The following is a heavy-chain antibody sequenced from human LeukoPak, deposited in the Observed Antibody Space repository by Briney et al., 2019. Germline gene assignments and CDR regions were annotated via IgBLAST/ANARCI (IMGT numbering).Heavy chain of an antibody. V-gene: IGHV4-39*01. CDR2: IYYSGST. D-gene: IGHD2-2*01. J-gene: IGHJ4*02. Sequence: SETLSLTCTVSGGSISSSSYYWGWIRQPPGKGLEWIGSIYYSGSTYYNPSLKSRVTISVDTSKNQFSLKLSSVTAADTAVYYCARLIVVVPAAIPAEHFDYWGQGTLVTVSS. CDR1: GGSISSSSYY. CDR3: ARLIVVVPAAIPAEHFDY.